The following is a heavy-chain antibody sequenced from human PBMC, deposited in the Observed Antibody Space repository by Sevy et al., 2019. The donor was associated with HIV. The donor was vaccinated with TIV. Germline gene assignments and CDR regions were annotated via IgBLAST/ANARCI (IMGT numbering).Heavy chain of an antibody. V-gene: IGHV1-18*04. CDR1: GYTFTSYG. CDR3: ARVNTGIVVATGDYYYYYYMDV. CDR2: ISAYNGNT. J-gene: IGHJ6*03. Sequence: ASVKVSCKASGYTFTSYGISWVRQAPGQGLEWMGWISAYNGNTNYAQKLQGRVTMTTDTSTSTAYMELRSLRSDDTAVYYCARVNTGIVVATGDYYYYYYMDVWGKGTTVTVSS. D-gene: IGHD1-26*01.